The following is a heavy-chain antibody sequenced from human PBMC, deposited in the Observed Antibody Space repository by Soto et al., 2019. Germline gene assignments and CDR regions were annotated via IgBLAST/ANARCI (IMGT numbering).Heavy chain of an antibody. CDR3: ASSSNSMSIENSYWYFDL. J-gene: IGHJ2*01. D-gene: IGHD3-3*02. Sequence: QVQLVQSGAEVKKPGASVKVSCKVSGDRFTDNALQWVRQAPGQRREWMGWVDADKGNTKYSQKFQGRVTRTRDTSASTAYMALSSLRPEDTAIYYCASSSNSMSIENSYWYFDLWGRGTRVTVSS. CDR1: GDRFTDNA. CDR2: VDADKGNT. V-gene: IGHV1-3*01.